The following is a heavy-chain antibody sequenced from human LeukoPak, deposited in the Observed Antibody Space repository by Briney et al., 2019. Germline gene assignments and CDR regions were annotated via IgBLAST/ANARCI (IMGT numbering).Heavy chain of an antibody. V-gene: IGHV1-8*01. D-gene: IGHD1-1*01. CDR1: GYTFTSFE. J-gene: IGHJ4*02. CDR3: ARGPHDGTIDY. CDR2: VDPNSGKT. Sequence: GSVKVSCEASGYTFTSFEINWERQATGQGLEWMGWVDPNSGKTGYAQKFQGRVTMTKNTSMNTAYMELSSLKSDDTAVYYCARGPHDGTIDYWGQGTLVTVSS.